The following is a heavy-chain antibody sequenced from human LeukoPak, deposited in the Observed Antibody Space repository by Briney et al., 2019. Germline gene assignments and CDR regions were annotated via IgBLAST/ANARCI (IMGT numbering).Heavy chain of an antibody. V-gene: IGHV4-30-2*01. J-gene: IGHJ4*02. CDR3: ARIVATIGTPFYFDY. CDR2: IYHSGST. Sequence: SETLPLTCAVSGGSISSGGYSWSWIRQPPGKGLEWIGYIYHSGSTYYNPSLKSRVTISVDRSKNQFSLKLSSVTAADTAVYYCARIVATIGTPFYFDYWGQGTLVTVSS. CDR1: GGSISSGGYS. D-gene: IGHD5-12*01.